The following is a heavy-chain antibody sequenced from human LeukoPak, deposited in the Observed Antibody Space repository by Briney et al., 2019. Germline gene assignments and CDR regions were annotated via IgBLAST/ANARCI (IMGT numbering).Heavy chain of an antibody. J-gene: IGHJ4*02. CDR1: GYTFTSYA. CDR3: ARAPLWFGEFL. CDR2: INAGNGNT. Sequence: ASVKVSCKASGYTFTSYAMHWVRQAPGQGLEWMGWINAGNGNTKYSQKFQGRVTITRDTSASTAYMELSSLRSEDTAVYYCARAPLWFGEFLWGQGTLVTVSS. D-gene: IGHD3-10*01. V-gene: IGHV1-3*01.